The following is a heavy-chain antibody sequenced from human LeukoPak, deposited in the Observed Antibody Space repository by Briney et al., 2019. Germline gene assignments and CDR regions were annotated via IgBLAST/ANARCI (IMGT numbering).Heavy chain of an antibody. CDR3: TTSLVVPAGDDY. CDR2: IKSKTDGGTT. J-gene: IGHJ4*02. Sequence: GGSLGLSCAASGFTFSNAWMSWVRQVPGKGLEWVGRIKSKTDGGTTDYAAPVKGRFTISRDESKNTLYLQMNSLKTEDTAVYYCTTSLVVPAGDDYWGQGTLVTVSS. CDR1: GFTFSNAW. D-gene: IGHD2-2*01. V-gene: IGHV3-15*01.